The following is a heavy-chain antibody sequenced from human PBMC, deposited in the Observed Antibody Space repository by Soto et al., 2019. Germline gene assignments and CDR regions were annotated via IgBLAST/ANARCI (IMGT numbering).Heavy chain of an antibody. V-gene: IGHV3-30*18. CDR1: GFTFSSYG. CDR3: AKSDFDY. J-gene: IGHJ4*02. CDR2: ISYDGSNK. Sequence: GGSLRLSCAASGFTFSSYGMHWVRQAPGKGLEWVAVISYDGSNKYYADSVKGRFTISRDNSKNTLYLQMNSLRAEDTAVYYCAKSDFDYWGQGTLVTVSS.